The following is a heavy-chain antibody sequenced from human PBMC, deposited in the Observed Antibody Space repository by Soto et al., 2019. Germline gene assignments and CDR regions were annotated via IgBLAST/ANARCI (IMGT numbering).Heavy chain of an antibody. J-gene: IGHJ6*02. CDR3: ARNYDFWSGYYGMDV. Sequence: WGSLRVSWAASGFSLTNYVMNWVRQAPGKGLEWISSIGGSSSTIFHADSVKGRFTISRDNAKNSLYLQMNSLRDEDTAVYYCARNYDFWSGYYGMDVWGQGTTVTVSS. D-gene: IGHD3-3*01. V-gene: IGHV3-48*02. CDR1: GFSLTNYV. CDR2: IGGSSSTI.